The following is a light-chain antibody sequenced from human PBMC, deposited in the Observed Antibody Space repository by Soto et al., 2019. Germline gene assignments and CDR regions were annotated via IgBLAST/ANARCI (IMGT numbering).Light chain of an antibody. CDR1: QSISSW. Sequence: DIQMTQSPSTLSASLGDRVTITCRASQSISSWLAWYQQRPGKAPKLLIYDASTLQSGVPSRLIGSGSGREFTPTISSLQPADFATYYCQKYNYYSPWTFGQGTKVDI. V-gene: IGKV1-5*01. J-gene: IGKJ1*01. CDR2: DAS. CDR3: QKYNYYSPWT.